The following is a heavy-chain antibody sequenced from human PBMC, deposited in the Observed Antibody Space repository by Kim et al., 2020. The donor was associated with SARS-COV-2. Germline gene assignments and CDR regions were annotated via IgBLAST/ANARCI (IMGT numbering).Heavy chain of an antibody. CDR1: GYTFTSYD. D-gene: IGHD6-6*01. J-gene: IGHJ5*02. V-gene: IGHV1-8*01. CDR2: MNPNSGNT. CDR3: ARSLPLIRIAARPGRWFDP. Sequence: ASVKVSCKASGYTFTSYDINWVRQATGQGLEWMGWMNPNSGNTGYAQKFQGRVTMTRNTSISTAYMELSSLRSEDTAVYYCARSLPLIRIAARPGRWFDPWGQGTLVTVSS.